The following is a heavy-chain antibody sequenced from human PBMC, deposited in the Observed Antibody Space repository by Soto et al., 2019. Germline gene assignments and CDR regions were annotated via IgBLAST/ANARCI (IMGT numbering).Heavy chain of an antibody. CDR2: IKGDASST. Sequence: EVQLVESGGGLVQPGGSLRLSCAASGFTFSSYWMHWVRQAPGKGLVWVSRIKGDASSTNYADLVKGRFIISRDSAENTLYLQMNSLRAEDTAVYYCARGLPGYYGADVWGQWTTVTVSS. D-gene: IGHD5-18*01. J-gene: IGHJ6*02. CDR3: ARGLPGYYGADV. CDR1: GFTFSSYW. V-gene: IGHV3-74*02.